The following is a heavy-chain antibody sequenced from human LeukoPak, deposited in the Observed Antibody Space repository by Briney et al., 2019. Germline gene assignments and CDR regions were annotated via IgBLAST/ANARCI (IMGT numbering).Heavy chain of an antibody. V-gene: IGHV1-69*13. D-gene: IGHD1-1*01. CDR2: IIPIFGTA. J-gene: IGHJ6*02. Sequence: SVKVSCKASGGTFSSYTISWVRQAPGQGLEWMGGIIPIFGTANYAQKFQGRVTITADESTSTAYMALSSLRSQDTAVYYCARWTYLERYYYYGMDVWGQGTTVTVSS. CDR1: GGTFSSYT. CDR3: ARWTYLERYYYYGMDV.